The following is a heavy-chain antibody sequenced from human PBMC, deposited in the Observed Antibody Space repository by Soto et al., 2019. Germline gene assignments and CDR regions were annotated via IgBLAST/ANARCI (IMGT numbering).Heavy chain of an antibody. CDR2: INTYNGIT. V-gene: IGHV1-18*01. J-gene: IGHJ4*02. D-gene: IGHD5-12*01. CDR1: GYTFINYH. Sequence: QVQLVQSGGEVKKPGASVTVSCKASGYTFINYHITWVRQAPGQGLEWMAWINTYNGITDYAQKFQGRVSMTRDTSTTTAYTELRNLRSHDTAVYFCAKSPRGEMATDWGQGTLVTVSS. CDR3: AKSPRGEMATD.